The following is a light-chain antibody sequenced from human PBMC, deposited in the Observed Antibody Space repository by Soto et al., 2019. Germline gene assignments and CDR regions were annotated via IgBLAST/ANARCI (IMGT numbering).Light chain of an antibody. Sequence: ETVLTQSPGTLSLSPGERATLSCRASQSVSSSFLAWYQQKRGQAPRLLIYGASTRATGVPARFSGSGSETEFTLTITTLQFEDFAVYYCHQRSSWPLTFGGGTKVDIK. J-gene: IGKJ4*01. CDR3: HQRSSWPLT. V-gene: IGKV3D-20*02. CDR1: QSVSSSF. CDR2: GAS.